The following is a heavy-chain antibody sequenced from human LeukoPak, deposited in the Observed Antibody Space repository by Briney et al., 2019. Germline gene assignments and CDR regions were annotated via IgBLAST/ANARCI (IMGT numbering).Heavy chain of an antibody. CDR3: ARDFSRFLGSGWFDP. Sequence: GGSLRLSCAASGFTFSSYEMNWVRQAPGKGLEWVSYISSSGSTIYYADSVKGRFTISRDNAKNSLYLQMNSLRAEDTAVYYCARDFSRFLGSGWFDPWGQGTLVTVSS. D-gene: IGHD3-3*01. CDR1: GFTFSSYE. J-gene: IGHJ5*02. V-gene: IGHV3-48*03. CDR2: ISSSGSTI.